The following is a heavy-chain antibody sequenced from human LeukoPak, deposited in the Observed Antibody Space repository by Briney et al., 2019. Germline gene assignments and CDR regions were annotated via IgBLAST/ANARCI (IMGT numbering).Heavy chain of an antibody. J-gene: IGHJ5*02. V-gene: IGHV4-34*01. D-gene: IGHD2-2*01. CDR1: GGSFSGYY. CDR2: INHSGST. CDR3: ARGPVPAAIYNWFDP. Sequence: SETLSLTCAVYGGSFSGYYWSWIRQPPGKGLEWIGEINHSGSTNYNPSLKSRFTISVDTSKNQFSLKLSSVTAADTAVYYCARGPVPAAIYNWFDPWGQGTLVTVSS.